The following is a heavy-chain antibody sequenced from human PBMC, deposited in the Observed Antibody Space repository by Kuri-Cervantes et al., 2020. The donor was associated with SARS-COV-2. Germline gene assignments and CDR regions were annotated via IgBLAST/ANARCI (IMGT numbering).Heavy chain of an antibody. V-gene: IGHV1-2*02. D-gene: IGHD1-7*01. CDR2: INPNSGGT. J-gene: IGHJ4*02. Sequence: ASVKVSCKASGYTFTGYYMHWVRQAPGQGLEWMGWINPNSGGTNYAQKFQGRVTMTRDTSISTAYMELSRLRSDDTAVYYCARETPTGTTFFDYWGQGNLVHGAS. CDR3: ARETPTGTTFFDY. CDR1: GYTFTGYY.